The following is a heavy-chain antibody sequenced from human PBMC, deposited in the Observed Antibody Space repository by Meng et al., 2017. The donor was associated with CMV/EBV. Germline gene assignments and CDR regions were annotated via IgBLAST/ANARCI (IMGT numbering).Heavy chain of an antibody. D-gene: IGHD2-2*01. J-gene: IGHJ4*02. CDR2: IRSKAYGVTT. CDR3: TRDADRYCSSTSCVPFNY. CDR1: GFTFGDYA. V-gene: IGHV3-49*04. Sequence: GESLKISCTASGFTFGDYAMSWVRQAPGKGLEWVGFIRSKAYGVTTEYAASVKGRFTISRDDSKSIAYLQMNSLKTEDTAAYYCTRDADRYCSSTSCVPFNYWGQGTMVTVSS.